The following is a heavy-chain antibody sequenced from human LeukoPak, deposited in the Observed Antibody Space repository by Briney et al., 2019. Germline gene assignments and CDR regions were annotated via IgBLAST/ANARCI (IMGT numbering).Heavy chain of an antibody. V-gene: IGHV4-61*08. J-gene: IGHJ5*02. CDR2: IYYSGST. Sequence: SQTLSLTCNVSGGSISSGDKYWSWIRQPPGKGLEWIGYIYYSGSTNYNPSLKSRVTISVDTSKNQFSLKLSSVTAADTAVYYCARQSHFGWFDPWGQGTLVTVSS. CDR1: GGSISSGDKY. D-gene: IGHD3-10*01. CDR3: ARQSHFGWFDP.